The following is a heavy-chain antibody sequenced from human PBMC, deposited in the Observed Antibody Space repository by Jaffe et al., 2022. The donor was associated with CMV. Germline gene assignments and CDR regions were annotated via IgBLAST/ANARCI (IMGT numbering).Heavy chain of an antibody. D-gene: IGHD2-2*02. CDR1: GFTVSSNY. CDR3: ARESRDVVVPAAILVRYYMDV. J-gene: IGHJ6*03. V-gene: IGHV3-66*01. CDR2: IYSGGST. Sequence: EVQLVESGGGLVQPGGSLRLSCAASGFTVSSNYMSWVRQAPGKGLEWVSVIYSGGSTYYADSVKGRFTISRDNSKNTLYLQMNSLRAEDTAVYYCARESRDVVVPAAILVRYYMDVWGKGTTVTVSS.